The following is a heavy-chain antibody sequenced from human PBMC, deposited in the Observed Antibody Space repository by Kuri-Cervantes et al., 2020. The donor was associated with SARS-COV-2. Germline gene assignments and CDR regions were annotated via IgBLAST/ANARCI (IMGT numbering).Heavy chain of an antibody. CDR2: ISYDGSNK. CDR3: AKRGVYGDYG. V-gene: IGHV3-30*07. Sequence: GESLKISCAASGFTVSSNYMSWVRQAPGKGLEWVAVISYDGSNKYYADSVKGRFAISRDNSKNTLYLQINSLRAEDTAVYYCAKRGVYGDYGWGQGTLVTVSS. D-gene: IGHD4-17*01. CDR1: GFTVSSNY. J-gene: IGHJ4*02.